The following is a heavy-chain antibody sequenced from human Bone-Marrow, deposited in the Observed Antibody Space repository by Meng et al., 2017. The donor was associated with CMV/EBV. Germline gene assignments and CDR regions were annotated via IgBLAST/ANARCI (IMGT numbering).Heavy chain of an antibody. J-gene: IGHJ3*01. D-gene: IGHD2-2*01. Sequence: SETLSLTCTVSGGSISTYYWNWIRQPPGKGLEWIGYIYYSGSTNYNPSLKSRVTMSVDTSKNQFSLRLSSVTAADTAVYCCARVSIVVVPAAIGAHAFDVWGQGTMVTVSS. CDR2: IYYSGST. CDR1: GGSISTYY. V-gene: IGHV4-59*01. CDR3: ARVSIVVVPAAIGAHAFDV.